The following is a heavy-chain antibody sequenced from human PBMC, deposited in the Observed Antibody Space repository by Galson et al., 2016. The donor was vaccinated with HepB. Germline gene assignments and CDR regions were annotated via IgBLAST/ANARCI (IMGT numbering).Heavy chain of an antibody. J-gene: IGHJ2*01. CDR1: GFTFSTYD. CDR3: AKQAEAAAMGYWEPYWYFDL. V-gene: IGHV3-23*01. Sequence: SLRLSCAVSGFTFSTYDMNWVRQAPGKGLEWVSYITGSGVTTHYADSVKGRFTISRDNSKNTLFLQMNSLRAEDTAVYYCAKQAEAAAMGYWEPYWYFDLWGRGTLVTVSS. D-gene: IGHD2-2*01. CDR2: ITGSGVTT.